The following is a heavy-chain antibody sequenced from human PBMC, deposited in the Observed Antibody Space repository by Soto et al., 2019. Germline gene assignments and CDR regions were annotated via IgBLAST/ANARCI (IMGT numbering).Heavy chain of an antibody. J-gene: IGHJ6*02. CDR2: LSYDGSNK. CDR3: ARVVPAAMYYYYGMDV. D-gene: IGHD2-2*01. CDR1: EFTSSTYA. V-gene: IGHV3-30*03. Sequence: GLSMRVSCGAAEFTSSTYAMHWVSKAPGKGLEWVAVLSYDGSNKYYADSVKGRFTISRDNSKNTLYLQMNSLRAEDTAVYYCARVVPAAMYYYYGMDVWGQGTTVTVSS.